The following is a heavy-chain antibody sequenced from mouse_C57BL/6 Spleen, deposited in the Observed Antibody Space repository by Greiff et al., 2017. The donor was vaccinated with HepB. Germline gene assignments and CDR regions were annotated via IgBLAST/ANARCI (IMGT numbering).Heavy chain of an antibody. D-gene: IGHD1-1*01. CDR2: IDPNSGGT. CDR3: AGYYYGSSYYAMDY. CDR1: GYTFTSYW. J-gene: IGHJ4*01. V-gene: IGHV1-72*01. Sequence: QVQLQQPGAELVKPGASVKLSCKASGYTFTSYWMHWVKQRPGRGLEWIGRIDPNSGGTKYNEKFKSKATLTVDKPSSTAYRQLSSLTSEDSAVYYGAGYYYGSSYYAMDYWGQGTSVTVSS.